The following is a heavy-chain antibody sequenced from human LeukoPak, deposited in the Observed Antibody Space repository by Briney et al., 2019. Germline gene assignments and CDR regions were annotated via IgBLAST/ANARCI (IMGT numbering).Heavy chain of an antibody. V-gene: IGHV4-38-2*01. Sequence: PSETLSLTCAVSGYSISSGYYWGWIRQPPGKGLEWIGSIYHSGSTYYNPSLKSRVTISVDTSKNQFSLKLSSVTAADTAVYYCARLDYYYYMDVWGKGTMVTVSS. J-gene: IGHJ6*03. CDR3: ARLDYYYYMDV. CDR2: IYHSGST. CDR1: GYSISSGYY.